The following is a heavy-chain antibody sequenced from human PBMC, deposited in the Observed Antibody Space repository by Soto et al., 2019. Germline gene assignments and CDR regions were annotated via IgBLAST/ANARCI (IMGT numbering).Heavy chain of an antibody. CDR1: GDSISTYY. Sequence: QVQLQESGPGLVKPSETLSLTCTVSGDSISTYYWTWIRQPPGKGLEWLGYIYHSGSTNYNPSLKSRVTISGDTSENQFSLKLSSVPDADTAVYYCVREGSYYYESSGYYSVFDIWGQGTMVTVSS. CDR3: VREGSYYYESSGYYSVFDI. D-gene: IGHD3-22*01. V-gene: IGHV4-59*01. CDR2: IYHSGST. J-gene: IGHJ3*02.